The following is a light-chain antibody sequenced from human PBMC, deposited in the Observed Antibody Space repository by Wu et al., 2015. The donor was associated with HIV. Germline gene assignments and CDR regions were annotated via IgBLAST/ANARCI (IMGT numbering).Light chain of an antibody. J-gene: IGKJ5*01. Sequence: PGERSHPLRXGPVRVVTSNYLAWYQQKPGQAPQAPHLWRIQQGHRHPDRFSGSGLGLDFTLTINRLEPEDFAVYYCQQYSNSPFNFGQGTRLEIK. CDR3: QQYSNSPFN. CDR2: RI. CDR1: RVVTSNY. V-gene: IGKV3-20*01.